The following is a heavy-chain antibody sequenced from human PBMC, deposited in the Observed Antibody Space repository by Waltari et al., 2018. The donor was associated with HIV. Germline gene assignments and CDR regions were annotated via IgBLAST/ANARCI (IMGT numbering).Heavy chain of an antibody. CDR2: IKYDGTER. V-gene: IGHV3-7*03. Sequence: EEQLVESGGGLVQPGESLRLSCGASGFTCTSNWMRWFRQAPGKGLEWVASIKYDGTERKYADSVKGRFTISRDNAKTSLFLEMHNLRVEDTGIYSCATSSSADAHWGQGTLVTVSS. CDR1: GFTCTSNW. J-gene: IGHJ4*02. CDR3: ATSSSADAH. D-gene: IGHD2-2*01.